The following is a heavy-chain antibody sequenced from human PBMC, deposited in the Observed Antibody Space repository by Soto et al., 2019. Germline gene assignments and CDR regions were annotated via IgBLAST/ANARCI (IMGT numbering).Heavy chain of an antibody. CDR1: GYTFTSYG. J-gene: IGHJ6*02. CDR3: ARVDSTGTTTHYYYGMDV. CDR2: ISAYNGNT. D-gene: IGHD1-1*01. V-gene: IGHV1-18*01. Sequence: QVQLVQSGAEVKKPGASVKVSCKASGYTFTSYGISWVRQAPGQGLEWMGWISAYNGNTNYAQKLQGRVTMTTDTXTXTVXMQPRSLRSDDTAVYYCARVDSTGTTTHYYYGMDVWGRGTTVTVSS.